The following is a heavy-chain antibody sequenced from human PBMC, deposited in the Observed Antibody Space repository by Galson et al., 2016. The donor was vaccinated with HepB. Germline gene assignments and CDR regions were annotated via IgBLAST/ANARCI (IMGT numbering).Heavy chain of an antibody. J-gene: IGHJ6*02. V-gene: IGHV1-69*13. Sequence: VKVSCKASGGTFSSYAISWVRQAPGQGLEWMGGIIPIFGTANYAQKFQGRVTITADKSTSTAYMELSSLRSEDTAVYYCARGAGGYDYYYYGMDVWGQGTTVTVSS. CDR2: IIPIFGTA. CDR1: GGTFSSYA. D-gene: IGHD5-12*01. CDR3: ARGAGGYDYYYYGMDV.